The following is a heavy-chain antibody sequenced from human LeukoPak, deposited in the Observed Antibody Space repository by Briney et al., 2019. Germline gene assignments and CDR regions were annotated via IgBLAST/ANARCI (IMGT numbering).Heavy chain of an antibody. J-gene: IGHJ1*01. Sequence: SVKVSCKASGGTFSSYAISWVRQAPGQGLEWMGGIIPIFGTANYAQKFQGRVTITADESTSTAYMELSSLRSEDTAVYYCAMLGYCSGGSCYQPAEYFQHWGQAPWSPSPQ. V-gene: IGHV1-69*13. CDR1: GGTFSSYA. D-gene: IGHD2-15*01. CDR3: AMLGYCSGGSCYQPAEYFQH. CDR2: IIPIFGTA.